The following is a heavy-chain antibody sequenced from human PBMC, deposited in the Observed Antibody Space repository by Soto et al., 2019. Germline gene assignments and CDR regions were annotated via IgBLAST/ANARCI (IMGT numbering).Heavy chain of an antibody. D-gene: IGHD5-12*01. J-gene: IGHJ5*02. CDR1: GFTFSSYA. CDR3: AKDWDSGYDLRVLNNWFDP. CDR2: ISGSGGST. V-gene: IGHV3-23*01. Sequence: PGGSLRLSCAASGFTFSSYAMSWVRQAPGKGLEWVSAISGSGGSTYYADSVKGRFTISRDNSKNTLYLQMNSLRAEDTAVYYCAKDWDSGYDLRVLNNWFDPWGQGTLVTVSS.